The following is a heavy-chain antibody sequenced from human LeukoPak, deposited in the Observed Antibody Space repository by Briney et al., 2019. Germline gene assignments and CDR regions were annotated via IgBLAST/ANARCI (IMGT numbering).Heavy chain of an antibody. CDR2: ISTSISTI. D-gene: IGHD3-3*01. J-gene: IGHJ4*02. Sequence: GGSLRLSCTASGFTFSRYAMNWVRQAPGKGLEWVSYISTSISTIYYADSVKGRFTISRDNAKNSLYLQMNSLRAEDTAVYYCARDLNFWSGYYTAIYYFDYWAREPWSPSPQ. CDR3: ARDLNFWSGYYTAIYYFDY. CDR1: GFTFSRYA. V-gene: IGHV3-48*01.